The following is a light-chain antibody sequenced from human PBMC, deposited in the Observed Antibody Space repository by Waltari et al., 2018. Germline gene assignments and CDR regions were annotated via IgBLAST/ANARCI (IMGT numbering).Light chain of an antibody. J-gene: IGLJ3*02. CDR2: NNN. CDR1: SSILRSNT. CDR3: ATWDDNLKGPV. V-gene: IGLV1-44*01. Sequence: QSVLTQPPSASGTPGQRVTISCSGSSSILRSNTVNCYQRLPGTAPKLLLYNNNRRPSGVPVRFSCSRSATSASLVISGLQSGDEADYFCATWDDNLKGPVFGGGTKVTVL.